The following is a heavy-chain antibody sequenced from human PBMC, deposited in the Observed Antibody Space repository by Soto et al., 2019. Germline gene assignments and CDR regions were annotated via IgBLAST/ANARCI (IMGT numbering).Heavy chain of an antibody. CDR1: GFTFSSYW. V-gene: IGHV3-7*01. D-gene: IGHD3-9*01. J-gene: IGHJ3*02. Sequence: PGGSLRLSCAASGFTFSSYWMSWVRQAPGKGLEWVANIKQDGSEKYYVDSVKGRFTISRDNAKNSLYLQMNSLRAEDTAVYYCACTAPGNRYFDWLSPRPSDAFDIWGQGTMVTVSS. CDR3: ACTAPGNRYFDWLSPRPSDAFDI. CDR2: IKQDGSEK.